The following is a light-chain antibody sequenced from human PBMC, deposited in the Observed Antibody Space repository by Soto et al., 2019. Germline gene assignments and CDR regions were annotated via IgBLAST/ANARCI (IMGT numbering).Light chain of an antibody. CDR1: QSVNSH. Sequence: EIVMTQSPATLSVSPGERATLSCRASQSVNSHLAWFQQRPGQAPRLLMYEASTRSTGVPARFSASGSGTDFTLTISRLEPEDFAVYYCQQYGSSPTFGQGTKVDIK. J-gene: IGKJ1*01. V-gene: IGKV3-15*01. CDR3: QQYGSSPT. CDR2: EAS.